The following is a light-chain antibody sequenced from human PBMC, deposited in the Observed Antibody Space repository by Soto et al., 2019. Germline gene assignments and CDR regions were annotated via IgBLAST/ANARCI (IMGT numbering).Light chain of an antibody. V-gene: IGKV3-11*01. CDR1: QSVSTD. J-gene: IGKJ3*01. Sequence: EIVLTQSPATLSLSPGERATLSCRASQSVSTDVGWVQQRPGQAPRLLIYDAFERATGIPDRFSGRGNGTDFTLTISSLEPDDFAVYYCQQRYYCRLITFGRGTKVDIK. CDR3: QQRYYCRLIT. CDR2: DAF.